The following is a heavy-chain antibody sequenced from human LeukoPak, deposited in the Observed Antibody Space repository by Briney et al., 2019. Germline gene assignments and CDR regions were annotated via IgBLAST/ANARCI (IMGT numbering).Heavy chain of an antibody. J-gene: IGHJ6*02. V-gene: IGHV1-2*02. CDR1: GYTFTGYY. D-gene: IGHD6-13*01. Sequence: ASVKVSCKASGYTFTGYYMHWVRQAPGQGLEWMGWINPNSGGTNYAQKFQGRVNMTRDTSISTAYMELSRLRSDDTAVYYCARDPRSSSSYYYYGMDVWGQGTTVTVSS. CDR3: ARDPRSSSSYYYYGMDV. CDR2: INPNSGGT.